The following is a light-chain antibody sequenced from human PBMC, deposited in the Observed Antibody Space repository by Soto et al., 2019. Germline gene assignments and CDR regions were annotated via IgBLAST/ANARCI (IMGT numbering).Light chain of an antibody. CDR3: QQRNSYPLT. Sequence: IQLTQSPSSLSASVGDRVTITCRASQGISSYLAWYQQKPGKAPRLLIYAASTLQSGVPSRFSGSGSGTDFTLTISRLQPEDFATYYCQQRNSYPLTFGGGTKVVIK. CDR1: QGISSY. CDR2: AAS. J-gene: IGKJ4*01. V-gene: IGKV1-9*01.